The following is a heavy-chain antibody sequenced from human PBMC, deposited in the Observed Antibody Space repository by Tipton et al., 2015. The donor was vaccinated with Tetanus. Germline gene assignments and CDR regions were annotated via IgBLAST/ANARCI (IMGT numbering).Heavy chain of an antibody. J-gene: IGHJ6*02. CDR3: ASGSSIRHGLDV. Sequence: QSGAEVKKPGASVKVSCKASGYTFTSYGLNWVRKAAGRGFEWMGWLNPKSGSAAYAPRFQGRVTMTTNTPITTAFMEVASLTYEASAVYYCASGSSIRHGLDVWGHVTSVTVSS. D-gene: IGHD2-2*01. CDR1: GYTFTSYG. V-gene: IGHV1-8*02. CDR2: LNPKSGSA.